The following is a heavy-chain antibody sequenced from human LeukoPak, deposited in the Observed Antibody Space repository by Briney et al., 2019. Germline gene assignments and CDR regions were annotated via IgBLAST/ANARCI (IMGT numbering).Heavy chain of an antibody. D-gene: IGHD1-26*01. CDR2: IIPIFGTA. V-gene: IGHV1-69*05. J-gene: IGHJ4*02. Sequence: SVKVSCKASVGTFSSYAISWVRQAPGQGLEWMGGIIPIFGTANYAQKFQGRVTITTDESTSTAYMELSSLRSEDTAVYYCARVLGGIVGATGLDYWGQGTLVTVSS. CDR1: VGTFSSYA. CDR3: ARVLGGIVGATGLDY.